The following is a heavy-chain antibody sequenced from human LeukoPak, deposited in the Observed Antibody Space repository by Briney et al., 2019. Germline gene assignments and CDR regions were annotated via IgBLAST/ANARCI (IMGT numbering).Heavy chain of an antibody. CDR1: GFTFSTYW. J-gene: IGHJ4*02. CDR3: ARDSAGNDY. Sequence: GGSLRLSCAASGFTFSTYWMSWVRQAPGKGLEWVANIKQDGSEKYYVDSVEGRFTISRENAKNSLYLQMNSLRAEDTAMYYCARDSAGNDYWGQGTLVTVSS. V-gene: IGHV3-7*01. CDR2: IKQDGSEK. D-gene: IGHD6-13*01.